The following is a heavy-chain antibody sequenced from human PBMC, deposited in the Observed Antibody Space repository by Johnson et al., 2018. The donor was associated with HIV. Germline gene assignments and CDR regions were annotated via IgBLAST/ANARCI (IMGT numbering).Heavy chain of an antibody. D-gene: IGHD4-11*01. CDR2: IKSKTDGGTT. J-gene: IGHJ3*01. Sequence: VQLVESGGGLVKPGGSLRLSCAASGFTFSNAWMTWVRQAPGKGLEWVGRIKSKTDGGTTDYAAPVKGRFTISRDDSKNTLYLQMNSLKTEDTAVYYCSTDVTDTVTTYYNAFEVWGQGTMVTVSS. V-gene: IGHV3-15*01. CDR1: GFTFSNAW. CDR3: STDVTDTVTTYYNAFEV.